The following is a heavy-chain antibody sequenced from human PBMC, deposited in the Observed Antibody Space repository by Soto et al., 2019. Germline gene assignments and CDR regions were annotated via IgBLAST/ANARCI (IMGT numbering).Heavy chain of an antibody. D-gene: IGHD6-19*01. Sequence: SETLSVTCSVSYGSSSSYYWSLIRQPPGKGLEWIGYIYYSGSTNYNPSLKSRVTISVDTSKNQFSLKLSSVTAADTAVYYCARVTSGWSLDPWGQGTLVTVSS. CDR1: YGSSSSYY. CDR3: ARVTSGWSLDP. V-gene: IGHV4-59*01. J-gene: IGHJ5*02. CDR2: IYYSGST.